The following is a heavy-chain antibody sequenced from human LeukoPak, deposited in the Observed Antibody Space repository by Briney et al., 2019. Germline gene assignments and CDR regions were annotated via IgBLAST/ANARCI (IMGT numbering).Heavy chain of an antibody. Sequence: GGSLRLSCAASGFTVSSNYMSWVRQAPGKGLEWVSVIYGGGGTYYADSVKGRFSISRDTSKNAVYLQMNSLRAEDTAVYYCARAQFYHDSSTYGPDYWGQGTLVTVSS. V-gene: IGHV3-53*01. J-gene: IGHJ4*02. CDR3: ARAQFYHDSSTYGPDY. CDR2: IYGGGGT. CDR1: GFTVSSNY. D-gene: IGHD3-22*01.